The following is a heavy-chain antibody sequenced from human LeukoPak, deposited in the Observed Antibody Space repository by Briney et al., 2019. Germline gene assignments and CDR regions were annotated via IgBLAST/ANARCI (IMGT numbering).Heavy chain of an antibody. D-gene: IGHD1-26*01. Sequence: GGSLRLSCAASGFNFNNFAMSWVRQLPGKGPEWVSLIHASGVNTYYTDSVKGRFTISRDNSKSTVYLQMDSLRVDDTAIYYCARPLDYNTGYYPAWGQGTLVTVSS. CDR2: IHASGVNT. CDR1: GFNFNNFA. V-gene: IGHV3-23*01. CDR3: ARPLDYNTGYYPA. J-gene: IGHJ5*02.